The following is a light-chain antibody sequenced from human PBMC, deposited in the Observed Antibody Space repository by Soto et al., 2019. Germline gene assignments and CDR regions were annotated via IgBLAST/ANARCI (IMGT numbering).Light chain of an antibody. J-gene: IGKJ1*01. Sequence: DIQMTQSPSSLSASVGDRVTITCRASQGISNYLAWYQQKPGKVPKLLIYAASTLQSGVPSRFSGSGSGTDFNLTISNLQPKDVATYYCQKYNSAPWTFGQGTKVEIK. V-gene: IGKV1-27*01. CDR3: QKYNSAPWT. CDR1: QGISNY. CDR2: AAS.